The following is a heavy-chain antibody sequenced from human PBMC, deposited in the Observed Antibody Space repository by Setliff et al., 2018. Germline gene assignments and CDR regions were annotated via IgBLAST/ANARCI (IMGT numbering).Heavy chain of an antibody. D-gene: IGHD3-22*01. Sequence: ASVKVSCKASGYTFTSYGISWVRQALGQGLEWMGWISAYNGNTNYAQKLQGRVTMTTDTSTSTAYMELRSLRSDDTAVYYCARDPPTYYYDSSGYGDAFDIWGQGTMVTVSS. V-gene: IGHV1-18*01. CDR3: ARDPPTYYYDSSGYGDAFDI. J-gene: IGHJ3*02. CDR1: GYTFTSYG. CDR2: ISAYNGNT.